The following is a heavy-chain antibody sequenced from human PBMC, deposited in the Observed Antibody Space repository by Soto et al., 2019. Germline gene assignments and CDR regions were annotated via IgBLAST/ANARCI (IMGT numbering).Heavy chain of an antibody. V-gene: IGHV1-46*01. Sequence: ASVKVSCKASGYTFTSYYMHCVRQAPGQGLEWMGIINPSGGSTSYAQKFQGRVTLTRDTSTSTVYMDLSSLRSEDTAVYYCARDSLGGKQLASDSFDFWGQGTLVTVSS. J-gene: IGHJ4*02. D-gene: IGHD6-6*01. CDR1: GYTFTSYY. CDR2: INPSGGST. CDR3: ARDSLGGKQLASDSFDF.